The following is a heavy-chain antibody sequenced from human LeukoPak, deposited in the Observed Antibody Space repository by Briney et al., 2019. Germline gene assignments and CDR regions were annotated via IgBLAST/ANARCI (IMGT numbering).Heavy chain of an antibody. J-gene: IGHJ6*03. D-gene: IGHD2-2*02. Sequence: ASVKVSCKAPGGNFSSYAISWVRQAPGQGLEWMGGIIAIFGSSNYAQKFQGRVMITADESTSTAYMELSSLSSEDTAVYYCARSSPFYCSSSSCYTSNYYYYMDVWGKGTTVTVSS. V-gene: IGHV1-69*13. CDR3: ARSSPFYCSSSSCYTSNYYYYMDV. CDR2: IIAIFGSS. CDR1: GGNFSSYA.